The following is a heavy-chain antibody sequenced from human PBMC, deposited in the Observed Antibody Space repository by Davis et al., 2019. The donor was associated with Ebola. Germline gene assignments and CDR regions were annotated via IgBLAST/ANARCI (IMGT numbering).Heavy chain of an antibody. D-gene: IGHD5-18*01. CDR3: ARERGGYSYGGQYYYYYGMDV. Sequence: MPSETLSLTCTVSGGSTSSSSYYWGWIRQPPGKGLEWIGEINHSGSTNYNPSLKSRVTISVDTSKNQFSLKLSSVTAADTAVYCCARERGGYSYGGQYYYYYGMDVWGQGTTVTVSS. J-gene: IGHJ6*02. V-gene: IGHV4-39*07. CDR1: GGSTSSSSYY. CDR2: INHSGST.